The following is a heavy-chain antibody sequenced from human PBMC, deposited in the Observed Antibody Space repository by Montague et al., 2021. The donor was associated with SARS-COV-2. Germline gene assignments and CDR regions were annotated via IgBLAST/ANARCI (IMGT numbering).Heavy chain of an antibody. D-gene: IGHD6-13*01. CDR3: ARDGRSSWYGNYYYGMDV. CDR2: IYSGGNT. CDR1: GFTVSSNY. Sequence: SLRLSCAASGFTVSSNYMSWVRQAPGKGLEWVSVIYSGGNTYYADSVKGRFTISRDNSKNTLYLQMNSLRAEDTAVDYCARDGRSSWYGNYYYGMDVWGQGTTVTVSS. J-gene: IGHJ6*02. V-gene: IGHV3-66*02.